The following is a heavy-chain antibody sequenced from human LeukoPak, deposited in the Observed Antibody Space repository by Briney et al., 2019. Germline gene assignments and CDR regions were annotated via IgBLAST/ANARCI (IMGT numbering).Heavy chain of an antibody. D-gene: IGHD3-16*01. V-gene: IGHV4-4*02. CDR2: IYHSGST. CDR1: GGSISSSNW. J-gene: IGHJ3*02. CDR3: ARDGSITLGGEWYAFDI. Sequence: SGTLSLTCAVSGGSISSSNWWSWVRQPPGKGLEWIGEIYHSGSTNYNPSLKSRVTISVDKSKNQFSLKLSSVTAADTAVYYCARDGSITLGGEWYAFDIWGQGTMVTVSS.